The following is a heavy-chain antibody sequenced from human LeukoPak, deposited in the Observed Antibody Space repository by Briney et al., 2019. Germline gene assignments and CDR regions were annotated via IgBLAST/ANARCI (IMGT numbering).Heavy chain of an antibody. Sequence: GRSLRLSCAASGFTFDDYAMHWVRQAPGKGLEWASGISWNSGSIGYADSVKGRFTISRDNAKNSLYLQMNSLRAEDTALYYCAKERYDSSGYYRNYWGQGTLVTVSS. CDR1: GFTFDDYA. V-gene: IGHV3-9*01. CDR3: AKERYDSSGYYRNY. J-gene: IGHJ4*02. D-gene: IGHD3-22*01. CDR2: ISWNSGSI.